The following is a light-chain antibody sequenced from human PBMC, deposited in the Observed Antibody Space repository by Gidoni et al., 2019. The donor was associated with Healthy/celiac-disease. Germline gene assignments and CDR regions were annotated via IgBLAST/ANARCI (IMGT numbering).Light chain of an antibody. CDR3: MQALQTPLT. J-gene: IGKJ3*01. V-gene: IGKV2-28*01. CDR1: QSLLHSNGYNY. CDR2: LGS. Sequence: DIVMTQSPLSLSVTPGEPASISCRSSQSLLHSNGYNYLDWYLQKQGPSRQLLIYLGSNRASGVPDRFSGSGSGTDFTLKISRVEAEDVGVYYCMQALQTPLTFGPGTKVDIK.